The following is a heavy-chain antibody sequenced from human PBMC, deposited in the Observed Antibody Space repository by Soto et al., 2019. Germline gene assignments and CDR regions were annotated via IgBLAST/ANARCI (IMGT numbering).Heavy chain of an antibody. V-gene: IGHV4-30-2*02. J-gene: IGHJ6*03. CDR1: GGSISSGGYS. D-gene: IGHD3-9*01. Sequence: PSETLSLTCAVSGGSISSGGYSWSWIRQPPGKGLEWIGYIYHRGSTYYNPSLKSRVTISVDRSKNQFSLKLSSVTAADTAVYYCARSITISKGTYYYMDGWGKGTTVIVSS. CDR3: ARSITISKGTYYYMDG. CDR2: IYHRGST.